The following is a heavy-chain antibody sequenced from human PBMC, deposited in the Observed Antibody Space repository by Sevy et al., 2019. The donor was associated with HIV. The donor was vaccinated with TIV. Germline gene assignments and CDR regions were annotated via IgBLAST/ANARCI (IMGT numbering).Heavy chain of an antibody. J-gene: IGHJ4*02. CDR2: ISATGGST. CDR3: AKTLQKLPFHPHYFDY. V-gene: IGHV3-23*01. D-gene: IGHD2-21*02. CDR1: GFALRSYT. Sequence: GGSLRLSCGVSGFALRSYTMNWVRQAPGKGLESVASISATGGSTYYADSVKGRFTISRDVSKSTLYLQMNSLTAEDTAMFYCAKTLQKLPFHPHYFDYWGQGPLVTVSS.